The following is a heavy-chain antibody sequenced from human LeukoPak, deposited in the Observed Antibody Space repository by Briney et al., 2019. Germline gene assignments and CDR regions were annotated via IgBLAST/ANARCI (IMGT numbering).Heavy chain of an antibody. CDR1: GGSISSYY. D-gene: IGHD2-21*02. CDR2: IYYSGST. V-gene: IGHV4-59*01. J-gene: IGHJ3*02. CDR3: GRGVVVVTAIVPDAFDI. Sequence: SETLSLTCTVSGGSISSYYWSWIRQPPGKGLEWIGYIYYSGSTNYNPSLKSRVTISVDTSKNQFSLKLSSVTAADTAVYYCGRGVVVVTAIVPDAFDIWGQGTMVTVSS.